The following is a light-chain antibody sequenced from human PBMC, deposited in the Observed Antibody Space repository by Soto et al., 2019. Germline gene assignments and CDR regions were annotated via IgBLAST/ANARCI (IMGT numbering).Light chain of an antibody. CDR3: QQHDTSLTWT. Sequence: EIVLTQSPGTLSLSPGEGATLSCRASQSVSSSYIAWYQQRPGQTPSLLIYGASTRATGIPDRFSGSGSGTEFTLTISRLEPEDFAIFYCQQHDTSLTWTFGQGTKVDIK. V-gene: IGKV3-20*01. CDR1: QSVSSSY. CDR2: GAS. J-gene: IGKJ1*01.